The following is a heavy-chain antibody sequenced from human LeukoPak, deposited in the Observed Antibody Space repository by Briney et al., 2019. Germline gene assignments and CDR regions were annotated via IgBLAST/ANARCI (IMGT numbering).Heavy chain of an antibody. CDR3: AKDLGRYRNNYFDY. Sequence: GGSLRLSCAASGFSFINYAMSWVRQAPEKGLEWVATISGSGGGTYYADSVKGRFTISRDDSKNTLYLQMNSLKAEDTAVYYCAKDLGRYRNNYFDYWGQGTLVTVSS. D-gene: IGHD1-26*01. V-gene: IGHV3-23*01. J-gene: IGHJ4*02. CDR2: ISGSGGGT. CDR1: GFSFINYA.